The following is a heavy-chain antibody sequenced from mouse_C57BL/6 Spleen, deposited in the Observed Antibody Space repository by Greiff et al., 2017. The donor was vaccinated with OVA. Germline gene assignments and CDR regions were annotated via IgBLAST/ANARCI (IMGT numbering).Heavy chain of an antibody. V-gene: IGHV1-80*01. D-gene: IGHD4-1*01. J-gene: IGHJ2*01. Sequence: VQLQQSGAELVKPGASVKISCKASGYAFSSYWMNWVKQRPGKGLEWIGQIYPGDGDTNYNGKFKGKATLTADKSSSTAYMQLSSLTSEDSAVYFCARIGWDVFYFDYWGQGTTLTVSS. CDR1: GYAFSSYW. CDR2: IYPGDGDT. CDR3: ARIGWDVFYFDY.